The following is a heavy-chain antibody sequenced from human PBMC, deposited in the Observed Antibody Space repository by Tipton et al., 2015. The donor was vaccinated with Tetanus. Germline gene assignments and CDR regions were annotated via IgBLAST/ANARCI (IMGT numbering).Heavy chain of an antibody. D-gene: IGHD2/OR15-2a*01. Sequence: SLRLSCLASGFSFSTYNFHWVRQAPGKGLEWVANIWYDGTTTFYADSAKGRFTISRDNSKNSLFLQMNSLRAEDTAVYFCARETSLTTSYWGQGTLVTVSS. CDR1: GFSFSTYN. J-gene: IGHJ1*01. CDR2: IWYDGTTT. V-gene: IGHV3-33*02. CDR3: ARETSLTTSY.